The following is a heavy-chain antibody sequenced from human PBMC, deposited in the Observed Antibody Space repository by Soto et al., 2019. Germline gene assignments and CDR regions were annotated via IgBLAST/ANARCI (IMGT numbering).Heavy chain of an antibody. V-gene: IGHV3-33*01. CDR1: GFTFSSYG. CDR2: IWYDGSNK. Sequence: GGSLRLSCAASGFTFSSYGMHWVRQAPGKGLEWVAVIWYDGSNKYYADSVKGRFTISRDNSKNTLYLQMNSLRAEDTAVYYCARQGYYDILTGYYSYYYYYMDVWGKGTTVTVSS. D-gene: IGHD3-9*01. CDR3: ARQGYYDILTGYYSYYYYYMDV. J-gene: IGHJ6*03.